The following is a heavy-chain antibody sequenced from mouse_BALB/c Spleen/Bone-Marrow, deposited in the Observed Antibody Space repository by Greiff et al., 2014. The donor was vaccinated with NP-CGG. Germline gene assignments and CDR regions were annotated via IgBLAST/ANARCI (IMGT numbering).Heavy chain of an antibody. V-gene: IGHV2-6-2*01. D-gene: IGHD2-3*01. CDR3: ARHDNDGYYLAY. CDR1: GVSLNSYG. Sequence: QVQLKESGPDLVAPSQSLSITCTVSGVSLNSYGVHWGRQPPGKGLEWLVVIWSDGSTTYNSALKSRLSISKDNSKSQVFLKMNSLQTDDTAMYYCARHDNDGYYLAYWGQGTLVTVSA. CDR2: IWSDGST. J-gene: IGHJ3*01.